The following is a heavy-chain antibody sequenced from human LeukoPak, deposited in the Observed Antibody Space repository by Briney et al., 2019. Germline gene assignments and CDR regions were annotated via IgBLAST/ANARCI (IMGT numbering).Heavy chain of an antibody. Sequence: SETLSLTCAVYGGSFSGYYWSWIRQPPGKGLEWIGEINHSGSTNYNPSLKSRVTISVDTSKNQFSLKLSSVTAADTAVYYRARHTRRVWFDPWGQGTLVTVSS. V-gene: IGHV4-34*01. CDR1: GGSFSGYY. CDR2: INHSGST. J-gene: IGHJ5*02. D-gene: IGHD1-26*01. CDR3: ARHTRRVWFDP.